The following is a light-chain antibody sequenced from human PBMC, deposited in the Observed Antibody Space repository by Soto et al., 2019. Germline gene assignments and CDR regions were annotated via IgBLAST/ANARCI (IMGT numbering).Light chain of an antibody. V-gene: IGKV1-33*01. J-gene: IGKJ4*01. Sequence: QVRHSLFSVSASVQDRVTINCHASQDIINYLNWYQQKPWKAPKLLIYDASNLETGVPSRFSGSGSGTDFTFTISSLQPEDIATYYCQQYDNIPLTFGGGAKV. CDR2: DAS. CDR1: QDIINY. CDR3: QQYDNIPLT.